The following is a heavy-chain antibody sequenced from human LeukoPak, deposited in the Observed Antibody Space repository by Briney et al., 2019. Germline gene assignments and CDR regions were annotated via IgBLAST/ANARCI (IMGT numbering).Heavy chain of an antibody. CDR1: GFTFNIYG. D-gene: IGHD2-2*01. CDR3: ASKLLPAAEQGLAY. V-gene: IGHV3-30*02. J-gene: IGHJ4*02. Sequence: GGSLRLSCGTSGFTFNIYGIHWVRQAPGKGLEWVAFERPTGGDKYYADSVKGRFTIFRDNSKNTLHLQMHSLRVEDTAVYYCASKLLPAAEQGLAYWGQGTLVTVSS. CDR2: ERPTGGDK.